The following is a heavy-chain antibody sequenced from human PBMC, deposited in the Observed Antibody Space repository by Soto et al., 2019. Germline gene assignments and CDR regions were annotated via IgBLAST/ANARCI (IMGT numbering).Heavy chain of an antibody. D-gene: IGHD3-10*01. V-gene: IGHV3-33*01. Sequence: QVQLVESGGGVVQPGRSLRLSCAASGFIFSSHAMHWFRRPPGKGLEWVAEIWHDGTKTYYADSVKGRFTISRDSSKNTLYLDMNNLRAEDTAVYHCGRDDGARGASADYWGQGTLVSVSS. CDR1: GFIFSSHA. CDR2: IWHDGTKT. J-gene: IGHJ4*02. CDR3: GRDDGARGASADY.